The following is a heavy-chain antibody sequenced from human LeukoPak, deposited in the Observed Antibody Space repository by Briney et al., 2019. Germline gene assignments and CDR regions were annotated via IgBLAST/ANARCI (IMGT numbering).Heavy chain of an antibody. J-gene: IGHJ5*02. CDR1: GYTFTSYD. D-gene: IGHD6-19*01. CDR3: ARTSSGWYGGSFDP. V-gene: IGHV1-8*01. Sequence: ASVKVSCKASGYTFTSYDINWVRQATGQGLEWMGWMNPNSGNTGYAQKLQGRVTMTRNTSISTAYMELSSLRSEDTAVYYCARTSSGWYGGSFDPWGQGTLVTVSS. CDR2: MNPNSGNT.